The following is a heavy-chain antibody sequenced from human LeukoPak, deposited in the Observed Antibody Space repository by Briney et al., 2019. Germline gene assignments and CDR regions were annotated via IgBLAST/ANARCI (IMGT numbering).Heavy chain of an antibody. CDR1: GGSISSYY. J-gene: IGHJ4*02. CDR2: IYYSGTT. Sequence: PSETLSLTCTVSGGSISSYYWSWIRQPPGKGLEWIGYIYYSGTTNYNPSRKSRVTISVDTSKNQFSLKLTSVTAADTAVYYCTSWRSGYFDYWGQGTLVTVSS. D-gene: IGHD1-1*01. V-gene: IGHV4-59*01. CDR3: TSWRSGYFDY.